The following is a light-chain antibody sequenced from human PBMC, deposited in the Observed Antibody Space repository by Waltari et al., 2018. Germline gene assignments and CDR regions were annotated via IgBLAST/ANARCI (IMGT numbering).Light chain of an antibody. CDR2: DTS. V-gene: IGKV3-11*01. J-gene: IGKJ1*01. CDR3: QQRSDWPWT. Sequence: EIVLTQSPATLSLSPGERATLSCRASKSVGSFLAWYQQKPGQAPRLLIYDTSKRPTDIPARFSGSGSGADFTLTISSLEPEDFAVYYCQQRSDWPWTFGQGTTVDIK. CDR1: KSVGSF.